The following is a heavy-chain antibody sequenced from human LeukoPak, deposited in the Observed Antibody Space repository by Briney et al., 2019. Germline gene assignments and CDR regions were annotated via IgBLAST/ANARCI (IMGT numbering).Heavy chain of an antibody. V-gene: IGHV1-69*13. J-gene: IGHJ3*02. D-gene: IGHD6-6*01. CDR2: IIPIFGTA. Sequence: SVKVSCKASGGTFSSYAISWVRQAPGQGLEWMGGIIPIFGTANYAQKFQGRVTITADGSTSTAYMELSSLRSEDTAVYYCARGHIAARPSGAFDIWGQGTMVTVSS. CDR1: GGTFSSYA. CDR3: ARGHIAARPSGAFDI.